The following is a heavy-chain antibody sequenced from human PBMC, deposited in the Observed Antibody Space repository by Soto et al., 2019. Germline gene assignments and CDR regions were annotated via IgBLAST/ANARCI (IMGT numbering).Heavy chain of an antibody. D-gene: IGHD5-12*01. CDR2: IIPIFGTA. CDR1: GGTFSSYA. Sequence: QVQLVQSGAEVKKPGSSVKVSCKASGGTFSSYAISWVRQAPGQGLEWMGGIIPIFGTANYAQKFQGRVTITADKSTSTADMELSSLRSEDKAVYYCARRGMATTQFDYWGQGTLVTVSS. J-gene: IGHJ4*02. CDR3: ARRGMATTQFDY. V-gene: IGHV1-69*06.